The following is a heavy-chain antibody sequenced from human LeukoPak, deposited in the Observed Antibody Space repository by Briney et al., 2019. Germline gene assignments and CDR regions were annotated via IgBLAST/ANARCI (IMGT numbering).Heavy chain of an antibody. CDR1: GGSISGYY. J-gene: IGHJ6*02. D-gene: IGHD3-16*01. Sequence: SEILSLTCTVSGGSISGYYWTWLRQPPGKGLEWIGQIYYNGKADYNPSLESRITISVDTSKNKISLKLNSVTAADTAIYYCAKFGADYDMYVWGQGITVAVSS. CDR2: IYYNGKA. V-gene: IGHV4-59*01. CDR3: AKFGADYDMYV.